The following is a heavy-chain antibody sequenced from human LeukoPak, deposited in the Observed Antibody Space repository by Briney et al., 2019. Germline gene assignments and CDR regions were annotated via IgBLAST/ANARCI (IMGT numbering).Heavy chain of an antibody. CDR1: GYTFTSYG. J-gene: IGHJ3*02. V-gene: IGHV1-18*01. CDR3: ARAGYSYGYDAFDI. Sequence: ASVKVSCKASGYTFTSYGISWVRQAPGRGLEWMGWISAYNGNTNYAQKLQGRVTMTTDTSTSTAYMELRSLRSDDTAVYYCARAGYSYGYDAFDIWGQGTMVTVSS. CDR2: ISAYNGNT. D-gene: IGHD5-18*01.